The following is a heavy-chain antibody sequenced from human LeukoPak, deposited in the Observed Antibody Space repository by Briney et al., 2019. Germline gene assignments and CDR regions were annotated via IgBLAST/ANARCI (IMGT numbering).Heavy chain of an antibody. J-gene: IGHJ4*01. CDR2: ISADNGNT. V-gene: IGHV1-18*04. Sequence: ASVKVSCKASGFTFKNYGFSWVRQAPGQGLQWMGWISADNGNTKYAQNLQGRVIMTTDRSTGTAYVELTSLRSDDAAVYYCARDRRGYSAYDGEGFDYWGQEPWSPSPQ. D-gene: IGHD5-12*01. CDR1: GFTFKNYG. CDR3: ARDRRGYSAYDGEGFDY.